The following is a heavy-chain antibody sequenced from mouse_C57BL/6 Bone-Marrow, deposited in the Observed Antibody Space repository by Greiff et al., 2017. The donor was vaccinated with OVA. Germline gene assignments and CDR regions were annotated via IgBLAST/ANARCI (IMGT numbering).Heavy chain of an antibody. CDR2: IWSGGST. Sequence: VQLQQSGPGLVQPSQSLSITCTVSGFSLTSYGVHWVRQSPGKGLEWLGVIWSGGSTDYNAAFISRLSISKDNSKSQVFFKMNSLQADDTAIYYCARDTYDYDEGVYYFDYWGQGTTLTVSS. V-gene: IGHV2-2*01. D-gene: IGHD2-4*01. CDR3: ARDTYDYDEGVYYFDY. CDR1: GFSLTSYG. J-gene: IGHJ2*01.